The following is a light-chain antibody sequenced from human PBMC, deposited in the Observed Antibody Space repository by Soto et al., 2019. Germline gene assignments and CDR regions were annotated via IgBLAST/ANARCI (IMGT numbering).Light chain of an antibody. CDR2: NNN. CDR1: GSNIASNT. CDR3: APWDDSLNGVV. Sequence: QSVLTQPPSASGTPGQGVTISCSGSGSNIASNTVNWYQHLPGTAPKLLIYNNNQRPSGVPDRFSGSKSGTSASLAISGRQSEDEADYYCAPWDDSLNGVVFGGGTKLTVL. V-gene: IGLV1-44*01. J-gene: IGLJ3*02.